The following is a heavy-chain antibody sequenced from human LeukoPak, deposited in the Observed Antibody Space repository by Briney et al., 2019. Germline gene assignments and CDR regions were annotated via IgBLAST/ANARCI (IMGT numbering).Heavy chain of an antibody. Sequence: SETLTLTCDLSGGSVTSTNCWTWVRQPPGKGLERIGEVHLDGRTNYNPSLKSRLIMSVDLPENHISLKLTSVTAADTAVYYCAREGGFYRPLDYSGQGTLVTVSS. CDR3: AREGGFYRPLDY. CDR2: VHLDGRT. CDR1: GGSVTSTNC. D-gene: IGHD3-3*01. J-gene: IGHJ4*02. V-gene: IGHV4-4*02.